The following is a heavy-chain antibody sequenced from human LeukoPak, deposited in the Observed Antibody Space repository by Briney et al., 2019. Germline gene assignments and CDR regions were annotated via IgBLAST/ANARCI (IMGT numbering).Heavy chain of an antibody. V-gene: IGHV4-31*03. CDR2: IYYSGST. D-gene: IGHD2-2*02. J-gene: IGHJ4*02. CDR3: ARTPTYCSSTSCYNEGYFDY. CDR1: GGSISSGGYY. Sequence: SETLSLTCTVSGGSISSGGYYWSWIRQHPGKGLEWIGYIYYSGSTYYNPSLKSRVTISVDTSKNQFSLKLSSVTAADTAVYYCARTPTYCSSTSCYNEGYFDYWGQGTLVTVSS.